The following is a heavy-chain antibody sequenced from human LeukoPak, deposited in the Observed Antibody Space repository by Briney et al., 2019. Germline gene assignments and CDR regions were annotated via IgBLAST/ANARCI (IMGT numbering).Heavy chain of an antibody. CDR3: AKRVQNNAGPFHC. J-gene: IGHJ4*02. V-gene: IGHV3-23*01. D-gene: IGHD1-14*01. CDR2: ISGRGDKT. Sequence: GGSLRLSCAASGFAFSGSAMSWVRPAPGKGLEWVSGISGRGDKTYYADFVKGRFTISRDNSKNTLRLQMNSLRDEDTAIYYCAKRVQNNAGPFHCWGQGTLASVSS. CDR1: GFAFSGSA.